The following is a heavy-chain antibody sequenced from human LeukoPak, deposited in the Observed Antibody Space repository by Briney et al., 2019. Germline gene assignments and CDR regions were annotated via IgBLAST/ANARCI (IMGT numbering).Heavy chain of an antibody. J-gene: IGHJ4*02. CDR2: ISSSGSTI. CDR1: GFTFSDYY. Sequence: GGSLRLSCAASGFTFSDYYMSWIRQAPGKGLEWVSYISSSGSTIYYADSVKGRFTISRDNAKNSLYLQMNSPRAEDTAVYYCARDPSRGYCSGGSCYVGESEDWGQGTLVTVSS. CDR3: ARDPSRGYCSGGSCYVGESED. V-gene: IGHV3-11*01. D-gene: IGHD2-15*01.